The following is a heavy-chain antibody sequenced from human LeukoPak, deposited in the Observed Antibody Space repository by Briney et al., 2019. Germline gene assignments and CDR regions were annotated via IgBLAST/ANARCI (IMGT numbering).Heavy chain of an antibody. CDR2: IYYSGST. CDR3: ARDLNWETY. Sequence: SETLSLTCTVSGGSISSSSYYWGWIRQPPGKGLEWIGSIYYSGSTYYNPSLKSRVTISVDTSKNQFSLKLSSVTAADTAVYYCARDLNWETYWGQGTLVSVSS. V-gene: IGHV4-39*02. D-gene: IGHD7-27*01. CDR1: GGSISSSSYY. J-gene: IGHJ4*02.